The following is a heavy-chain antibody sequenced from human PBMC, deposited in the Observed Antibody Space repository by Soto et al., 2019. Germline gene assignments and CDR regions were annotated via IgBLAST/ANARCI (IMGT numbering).Heavy chain of an antibody. V-gene: IGHV1-46*03. J-gene: IGHJ4*02. D-gene: IGHD6-6*01. CDR1: GYTFTSFY. CDR3: ARELASGDY. CDR2: VNPNGGST. Sequence: QVQLVQSGAEVKEPGASVKISCKASGYTFTSFYIHWVRQAPGQGLEWMGIVNPNGGSTNYAQNFKGRITISRDTSTSTVYMDLSSLRSEDTAVYYCARELASGDYWGQGTLVTVSS.